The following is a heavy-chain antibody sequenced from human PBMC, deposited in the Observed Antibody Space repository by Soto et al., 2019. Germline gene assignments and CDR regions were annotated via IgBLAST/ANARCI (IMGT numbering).Heavy chain of an antibody. V-gene: IGHV1-18*01. J-gene: IGHJ4*02. D-gene: IGHD3-10*01. CDR2: ISTYNGDT. CDR1: GYTFSSYG. CDR3: ARPRPYYGSGTYYGTMSYYDY. Sequence: QVQLVQSGAEVKKAEASVKVSCKASGYTFSSYGISWVRQAPGHGLEWVGWISTYNGDTNYAQKFQGRVTMATDTSTSTAYLELRSLRSDDQAVYFCARPRPYYGSGTYYGTMSYYDYWGQGTLVTVSS.